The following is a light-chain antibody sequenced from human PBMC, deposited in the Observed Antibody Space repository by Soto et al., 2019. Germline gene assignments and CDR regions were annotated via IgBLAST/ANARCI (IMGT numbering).Light chain of an antibody. Sequence: EIVFTQSPGTLYLSPGERATLSCRASQSVSSSYLAWYQQKHGQAPRLIIYGASSRETGIPDRFSGSGSGTEFTLTISRLEPEDFEVYYCQQYGSSTITFGQGTRLEIK. J-gene: IGKJ5*01. CDR1: QSVSSSY. CDR2: GAS. CDR3: QQYGSSTIT. V-gene: IGKV3-20*01.